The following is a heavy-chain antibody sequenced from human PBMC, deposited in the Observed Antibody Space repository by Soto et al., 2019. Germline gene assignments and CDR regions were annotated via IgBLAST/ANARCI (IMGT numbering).Heavy chain of an antibody. Sequence: PGGSLRLSCAASGFTFSSYWMHWVRQGPGKGLVWVSRIKGDGTRTNYADSVRGRFTVSRDNANNTPYLQINSLTAEDTAVYYCARGTLTSIDMVDYWGQGT. D-gene: IGHD2-21*01. CDR1: GFTFSSYW. CDR3: ARGTLTSIDMVDY. J-gene: IGHJ4*02. CDR2: IKGDGTRT. V-gene: IGHV3-74*01.